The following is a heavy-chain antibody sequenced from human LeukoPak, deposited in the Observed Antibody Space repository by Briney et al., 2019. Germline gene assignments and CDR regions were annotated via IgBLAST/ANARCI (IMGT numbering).Heavy chain of an antibody. CDR1: GFTFSRYG. V-gene: IGHV3-30*02. CDR3: GKDSNGACDY. Sequence: GGTLRLSCGASGFTFSRYGMHWVRQAPGKGLEWVTYIRHDGSDKYYADSVRGRFTISRDSSKKMAFLQMTSLGAENTALYYSGKDSNGACDYWGGGNLGSLSS. J-gene: IGHJ4*02. CDR2: IRHDGSDK. D-gene: IGHD1-1*01.